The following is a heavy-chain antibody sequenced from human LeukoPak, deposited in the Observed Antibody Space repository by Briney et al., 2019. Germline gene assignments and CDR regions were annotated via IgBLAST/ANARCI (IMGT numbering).Heavy chain of an antibody. J-gene: IGHJ4*02. CDR2: ISGSGGST. CDR1: GFTFSSYA. Sequence: GGSLRLSCAASGFTFSSYAMSWVRQAPGKGLEWVSAISGSGGSTYYADSVKGRFTISRDNSKNTLYLQMNSLRAEDTAVYYCASQRLHSGSYVTFDYWGQGTLVTVSS. V-gene: IGHV3-23*01. D-gene: IGHD1-26*01. CDR3: ASQRLHSGSYVTFDY.